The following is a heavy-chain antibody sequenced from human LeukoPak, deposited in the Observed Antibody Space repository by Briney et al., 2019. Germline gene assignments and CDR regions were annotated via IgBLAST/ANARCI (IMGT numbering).Heavy chain of an antibody. CDR2: ISYDGSNK. D-gene: IGHD6-13*01. J-gene: IGHJ4*02. Sequence: GGSLRLSCAASGFTFSSYGMHWVRQAPGKGLEWVAIISYDGSNKYYADSVKGRFTISRDNSKNTLYLQMNSLRAEDTAVYYCAKKGLAAAGTHTDYWGQGTLVTVSS. V-gene: IGHV3-30*18. CDR3: AKKGLAAAGTHTDY. CDR1: GFTFSSYG.